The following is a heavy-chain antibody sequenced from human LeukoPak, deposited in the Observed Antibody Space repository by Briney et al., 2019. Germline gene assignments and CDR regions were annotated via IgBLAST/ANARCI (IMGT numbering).Heavy chain of an antibody. J-gene: IGHJ6*03. CDR2: ISWNSGSI. V-gene: IGHV3-9*03. CDR1: GFTFDDYA. D-gene: IGHD3-3*02. CDR3: AKAFRGDYYYIDV. Sequence: GRSLRLSCAASGFTFDDYAMHWVRQAPGKGLEWVSGISWNSGSIGYADSVKGRFTISRDNAKNSLYLQMNSLRAEDMALYYCAKAFRGDYYYIDVWGKGTTVTVSS.